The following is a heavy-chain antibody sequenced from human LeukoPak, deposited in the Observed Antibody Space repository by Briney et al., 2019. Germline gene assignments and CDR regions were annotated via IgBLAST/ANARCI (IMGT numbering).Heavy chain of an antibody. CDR1: GGSISSGSYY. V-gene: IGHV4-61*01. CDR3: ARVVGATVYGWFDP. Sequence: SSETLSPTCTVSGGSISSGSYYWSWIRQPPGKGLEWIGYIYYSGSTNYNPSLKSRVTISVDTSKNQFSLKLSSVTAADTAVYYCARVVGATVYGWFDPWGQGTLVTVSS. CDR2: IYYSGST. D-gene: IGHD1-26*01. J-gene: IGHJ5*02.